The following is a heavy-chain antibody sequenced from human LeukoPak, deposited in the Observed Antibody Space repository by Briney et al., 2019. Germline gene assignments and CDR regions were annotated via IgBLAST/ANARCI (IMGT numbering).Heavy chain of an antibody. J-gene: IGHJ4*02. CDR3: AKLYYDFWSGSYYFDY. CDR1: GFTFSSYA. Sequence: PGGSLRLSCAASGFTFSSYAMSWVRQAPGKGLEWVSAISGSGGSTYYADSVKGRFTISRDNSKNTLYLQMNSLRAEDTAVYYCAKLYYDFWSGSYYFDYWGQGTLVTVSS. CDR2: ISGSGGST. V-gene: IGHV3-23*01. D-gene: IGHD3-3*01.